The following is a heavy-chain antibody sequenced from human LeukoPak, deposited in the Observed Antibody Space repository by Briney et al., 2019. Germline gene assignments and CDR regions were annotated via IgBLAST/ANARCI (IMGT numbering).Heavy chain of an antibody. Sequence: GGSLRLSCAASGFTVSSNYMSWVRQAPGKGLEWVSVIYSGGSTYYADSVKGRFTISRDNSKNTLYLQMNSLRAEDTAVSYCARDPVNYYDSSGYYLWGQGTLVTASS. CDR1: GFTVSSNY. V-gene: IGHV3-66*02. D-gene: IGHD3-22*01. CDR2: IYSGGST. J-gene: IGHJ4*02. CDR3: ARDPVNYYDSSGYYL.